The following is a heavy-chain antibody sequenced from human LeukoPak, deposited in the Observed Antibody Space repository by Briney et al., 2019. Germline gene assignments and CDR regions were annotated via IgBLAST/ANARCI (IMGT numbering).Heavy chain of an antibody. J-gene: IGHJ4*02. D-gene: IGHD2-2*01. CDR2: ISNDGKYI. V-gene: IGHV3-21*01. Sequence: GGSLRLSCAASGFTFSSYWMSWVRQAPGKGLEWVSSISNDGKYIYYADTVKGRFTISRDNAKSSLYLQMNSLRAEDTAVYYCANHLACGSTSCPPFDDWGQGTLVTVSS. CDR3: ANHLACGSTSCPPFDD. CDR1: GFTFSSYW.